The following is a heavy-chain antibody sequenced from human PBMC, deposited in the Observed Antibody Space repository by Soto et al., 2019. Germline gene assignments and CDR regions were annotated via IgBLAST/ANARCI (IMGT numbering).Heavy chain of an antibody. CDR1: GGSLSSRDSY. CDR3: ARRSYDSVWATYPPGYFDY. Sequence: SETLSLTCSVSGGSLSSRDSYWNWIRQSPGKGLDWFVYILYSGTTYYSPSLQSRVAISIDTSKNLFSLKLNSVTAADTAVYYCARRSYDSVWATYPPGYFDYWGQGTTVTVSS. V-gene: IGHV4-30-4*08. CDR2: ILYSGTT. D-gene: IGHD3-16*02. J-gene: IGHJ4*03.